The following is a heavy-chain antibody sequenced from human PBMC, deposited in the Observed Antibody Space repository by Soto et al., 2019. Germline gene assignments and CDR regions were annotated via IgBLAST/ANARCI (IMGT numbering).Heavy chain of an antibody. CDR2: IIPIFGTA. CDR1: GGTFSSYA. CDR3: ARDRYYYDSSGYYYSFDY. J-gene: IGHJ4*02. V-gene: IGHV1-69*06. D-gene: IGHD3-22*01. Sequence: GASVKVSCKASGGTFSSYAISWVRQAPGQGLERMGGIIPIFGTANYAQKFQGRVTITADKSTSTAYMELSSLRSEDTAVYYCARDRYYYDSSGYYYSFDYWGQGTLVTVSS.